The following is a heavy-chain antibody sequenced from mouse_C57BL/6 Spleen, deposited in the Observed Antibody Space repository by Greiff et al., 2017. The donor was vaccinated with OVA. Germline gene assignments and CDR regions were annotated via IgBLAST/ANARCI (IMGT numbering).Heavy chain of an antibody. CDR2: ISSGSSTI. Sequence: EVKVVESGGGLVKPGGSLKLSCAASGFTFSDYGMHWVRQAPEKGLEWVAYISSGSSTIYYAATVKGSFIISRDNAKNTLFLQMTSLRYEDTAKYYGARGDYDREPYYFDYWGQGTTLTVSS. J-gene: IGHJ2*01. D-gene: IGHD2-4*01. V-gene: IGHV5-17*01. CDR1: GFTFSDYG. CDR3: ARGDYDREPYYFDY.